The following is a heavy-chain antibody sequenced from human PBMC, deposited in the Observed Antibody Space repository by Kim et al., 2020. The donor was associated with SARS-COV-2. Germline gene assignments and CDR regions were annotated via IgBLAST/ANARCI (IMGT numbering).Heavy chain of an antibody. J-gene: IGHJ4*02. CDR3: AKGAGQQRVMY. CDR2: LNEDGSQK. CDR1: GFSFSSYW. Sequence: GGSLRLFCTASGFSFSSYWISWVRQAPGKGLEWVANLNEDGSQKYYVDSVKGRFTISRDNAKNSLFLQMNSLRGEDTAVYYCAKGAGQQRVMYWGQGTL. D-gene: IGHD6-6*01. V-gene: IGHV3-7*03.